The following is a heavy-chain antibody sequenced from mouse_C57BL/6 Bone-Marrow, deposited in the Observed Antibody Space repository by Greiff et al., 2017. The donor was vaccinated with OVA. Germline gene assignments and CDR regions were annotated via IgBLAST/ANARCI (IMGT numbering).Heavy chain of an antibody. CDR1: GYTFTSYW. Sequence: VQLEQPGDDMVKPGASVKLSCKASGYTFTSYWMQWVKQRPGQGLEWIGEIDPSDSYTNYNQKFKGKATLTVDTSSSTAYMQLSSLTSEDSAVYYCARDGYYYFDYWGQGTTLTVSS. J-gene: IGHJ2*01. D-gene: IGHD2-3*01. V-gene: IGHV1-50*01. CDR2: IDPSDSYT. CDR3: ARDGYYYFDY.